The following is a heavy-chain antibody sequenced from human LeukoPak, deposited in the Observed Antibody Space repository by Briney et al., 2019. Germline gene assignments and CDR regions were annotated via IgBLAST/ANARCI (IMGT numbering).Heavy chain of an antibody. CDR2: TSHDGSNQ. V-gene: IGHV3-30*03. CDR3: ASRWYHFGY. Sequence: PGGSLRLSCAASGFTFSSYGMHWVRQAPGKGLEWVAVTSHDGSNQYYADSVKGRFTISRDNSKNTVYLQMNSLRAEDTAVYYCASRWYHFGYWGQGTLVTVSS. D-gene: IGHD4-23*01. J-gene: IGHJ4*02. CDR1: GFTFSSYG.